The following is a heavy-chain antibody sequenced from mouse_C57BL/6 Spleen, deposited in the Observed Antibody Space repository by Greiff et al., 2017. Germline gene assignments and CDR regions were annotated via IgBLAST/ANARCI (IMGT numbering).Heavy chain of an antibody. V-gene: IGHV1-63*01. Sequence: QVQLQQSGAELVRPGTSVKMSCKASGYTFTNYWIGWAKQRPGHGLEWIGDIYPGGGYTNYNEKFKGKATLTADNSSSPAYMQFSSLTSEDSAIYCCARTYGSNYCDDWGQGTTLTVSS. CDR1: GYTFTNYW. D-gene: IGHD1-1*01. CDR2: IYPGGGYT. J-gene: IGHJ2*01. CDR3: ARTYGSNYCDD.